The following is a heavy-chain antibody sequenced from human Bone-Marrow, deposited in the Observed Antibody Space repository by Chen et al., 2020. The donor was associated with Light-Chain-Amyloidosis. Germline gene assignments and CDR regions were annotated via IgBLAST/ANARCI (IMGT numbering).Heavy chain of an antibody. CDR2: IYPDDSDA. V-gene: IGHV5-51*01. Sequence: EVQLEQSEPEVKKPGEPLKIPCKGSGYTFPNYWLGWVRQMPGRGLGWLWVIYPDDSDARYSPSFEGQVTISADKSITTAXXXXXXXXASDTAMYYCARRRDGYNFDYWGQGTLVTVSS. CDR1: GYTFPNYW. J-gene: IGHJ4*02. D-gene: IGHD5-12*01. CDR3: ARRRDGYNFDY.